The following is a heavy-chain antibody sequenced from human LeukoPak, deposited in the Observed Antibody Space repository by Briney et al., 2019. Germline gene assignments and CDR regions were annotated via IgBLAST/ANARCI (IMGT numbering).Heavy chain of an antibody. Sequence: GGSLRLSCAASGFTFSNYWVHWVRRAPGKGLVWVSRINRDGSTTKYADSVKGRFTVSRDNAKNTLNLQMNSLRAEDTAVYYCARDKKSGESSEIDYWGQGTLVTVSS. CDR2: INRDGSTT. V-gene: IGHV3-74*03. CDR1: GFTFSNYW. CDR3: ARDKKSGESSEIDY. J-gene: IGHJ4*02. D-gene: IGHD3-10*01.